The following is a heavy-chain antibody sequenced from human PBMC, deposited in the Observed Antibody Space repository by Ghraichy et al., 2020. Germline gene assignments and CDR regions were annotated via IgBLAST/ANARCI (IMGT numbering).Heavy chain of an antibody. CDR3: AKTIARTSGWYFDY. D-gene: IGHD6-19*01. CDR1: GFTCSSYG. Sequence: GGSLRLSCAASGFTCSSYGMHWVRHAPGKGLEWVAVISYDGSNKYYADSVKGRFTISRDNSKNTLYLQMNSLRAEDTAVYYCAKTIARTSGWYFDYWGQGTLVTVSS. J-gene: IGHJ4*02. V-gene: IGHV3-30*18. CDR2: ISYDGSNK.